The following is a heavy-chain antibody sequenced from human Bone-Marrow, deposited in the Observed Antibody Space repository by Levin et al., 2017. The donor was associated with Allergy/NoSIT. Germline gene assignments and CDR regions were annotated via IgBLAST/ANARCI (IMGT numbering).Heavy chain of an antibody. V-gene: IGHV3-21*01. CDR1: GFTFSSYS. J-gene: IGHJ4*02. D-gene: IGHD6-19*01. CDR3: ARASYAGYSSPDY. CDR2: ISSRSDYI. Sequence: GGSLRLSCTASGFTFSSYSINWVRQAPGQGLEWVAYISSRSDYIYYADSVKGRFTISRDNAKNPLYLQMTSLSAEDTATYYCARASYAGYSSPDYWGQGTLVTVSS.